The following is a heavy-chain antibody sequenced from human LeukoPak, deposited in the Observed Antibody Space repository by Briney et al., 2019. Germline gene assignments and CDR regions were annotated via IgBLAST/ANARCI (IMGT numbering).Heavy chain of an antibody. J-gene: IGHJ3*02. D-gene: IGHD4-11*01. CDR2: IHYSGGIT. CDR1: GGSISSYY. Sequence: SETLSLTCTVSGGSISSYYWSWIRQPPGKGLEWIGYIHYSGGITYYNPSLKSRVTISVDTSKNQFSLSLSSVTAADTAVYYCATVIRQHSDAFDIWGQGTMVTVSS. CDR3: ATVIRQHSDAFDI. V-gene: IGHV4-59*08.